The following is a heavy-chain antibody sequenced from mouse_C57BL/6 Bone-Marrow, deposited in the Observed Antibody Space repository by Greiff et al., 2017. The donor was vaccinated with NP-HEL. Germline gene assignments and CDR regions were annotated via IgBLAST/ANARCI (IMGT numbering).Heavy chain of an antibody. CDR2: IYPGDGDT. Sequence: VHLPTSGAELVKPGASVKISCKASGYAFSSYWMNWVKQRPGKGLEWIGQIYPGDGDTNYNGKFKGKATLTVDTSSSTAYMQLSSLSSEDSAVCFCARYYGSGSYFAYWGQGTTLTVSS. CDR3: ARYYGSGSYFAY. V-gene: IGHV1-80*01. D-gene: IGHD1-1*01. J-gene: IGHJ2*01. CDR1: GYAFSSYW.